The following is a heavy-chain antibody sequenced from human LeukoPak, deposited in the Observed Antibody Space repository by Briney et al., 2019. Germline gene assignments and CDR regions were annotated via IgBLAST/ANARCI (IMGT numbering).Heavy chain of an antibody. D-gene: IGHD3-22*01. Sequence: GGSLRLSCAASGFTFSSYGMHWVRQAPGKGLEWVAIIWHDGSNKYYADSVKGRFTISRDNAKNSLYLQMNSLRTEDTAVYYCAREKIAVVTNTIFDYWGQGTLVTVSS. J-gene: IGHJ4*02. CDR3: AREKIAVVTNTIFDY. CDR2: IWHDGSNK. CDR1: GFTFSSYG. V-gene: IGHV3-33*01.